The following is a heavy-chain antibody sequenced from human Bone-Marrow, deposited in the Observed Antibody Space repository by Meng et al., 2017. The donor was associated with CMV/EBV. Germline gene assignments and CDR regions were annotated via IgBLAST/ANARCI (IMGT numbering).Heavy chain of an antibody. D-gene: IGHD3-3*01. CDR1: GFTFSSYA. CDR3: ANFWSGS. J-gene: IGHJ5*02. Sequence: GESLKISCAASGFTFSSYAMHWVRQAPGKGLEWVGRIKSKTDGGTADYAAPVKDRFTISRDDSENTLYLQMNGLKTDDTAVYYCANFWSGSWGQGTLVTVSS. V-gene: IGHV3-15*05. CDR2: IKSKTDGGTA.